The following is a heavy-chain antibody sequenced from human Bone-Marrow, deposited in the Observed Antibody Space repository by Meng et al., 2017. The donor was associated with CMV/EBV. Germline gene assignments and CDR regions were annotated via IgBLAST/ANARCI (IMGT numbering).Heavy chain of an antibody. J-gene: IGHJ6*02. CDR2: ISSSSSYI. Sequence: GSLRLSCAASGFTFSSYSMNWVRQAPGKGLEWVSSISSSSSYIYYADSVKGRFTISRDNAKNSLYLQMNSLRAEDTAVYYCARDRARVVGAFYYYYGMDVWGQGTTVTVSS. V-gene: IGHV3-21*01. D-gene: IGHD1-26*01. CDR3: ARDRARVVGAFYYYYGMDV. CDR1: GFTFSSYS.